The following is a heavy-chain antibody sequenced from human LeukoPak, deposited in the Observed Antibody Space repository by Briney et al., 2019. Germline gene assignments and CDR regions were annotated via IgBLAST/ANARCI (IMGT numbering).Heavy chain of an antibody. CDR3: ARDGAAYDFWSGYYVTEYNWFDP. J-gene: IGHJ5*02. Sequence: GGSLRLSCAASGFTFSSYWMHWVRQAPGKGLVWVSRISSDGSSTSYADSVKGRFTISRDNAKNTLYLQMNSLRAEDTAVYYRARDGAAYDFWSGYYVTEYNWFDPWGQGTLVTVSS. V-gene: IGHV3-74*01. CDR1: GFTFSSYW. CDR2: ISSDGSST. D-gene: IGHD3-3*01.